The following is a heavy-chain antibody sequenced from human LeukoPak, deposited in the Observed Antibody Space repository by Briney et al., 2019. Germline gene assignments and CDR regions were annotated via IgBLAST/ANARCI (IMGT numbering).Heavy chain of an antibody. CDR2: IYYSGSA. CDR3: ARRGGYYGSGRTYWFDP. CDR1: GGSISDSSYY. D-gene: IGHD3-10*01. J-gene: IGHJ5*02. Sequence: PSETLSLTCTVSGGSISDSSYYWGWIRQPPGKGLGWIGTIYYSGSAYYSPSLKSRVTMFVDTSKNQFSLKLSSVTAADTAVYYCARRGGYYGSGRTYWFDPWGLGTLVTVSS. V-gene: IGHV4-39*01.